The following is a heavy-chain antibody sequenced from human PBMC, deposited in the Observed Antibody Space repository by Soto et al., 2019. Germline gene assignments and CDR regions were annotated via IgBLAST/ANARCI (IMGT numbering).Heavy chain of an antibody. CDR2: INHSGRT. CDR3: ARGSSYCSSTSCYGRVYFDY. D-gene: IGHD2-2*01. V-gene: IGHV4-34*01. Sequence: QVQLQQWGAGLLKPSETLSLTCAVYGGSFSGYYWSWIRQPPGKGLEWIGEINHSGRTNYNPSLKSRVTISVDTYKNQFSLKLSSVTAADTAVYYCARGSSYCSSTSCYGRVYFDYWGQGTLVTVSS. CDR1: GGSFSGYY. J-gene: IGHJ4*02.